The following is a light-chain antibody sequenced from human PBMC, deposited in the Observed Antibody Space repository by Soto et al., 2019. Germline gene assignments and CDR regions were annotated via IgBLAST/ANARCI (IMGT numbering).Light chain of an antibody. V-gene: IGLV3-21*04. CDR1: NIGSKS. J-gene: IGLJ1*01. CDR3: QGWDSSSDHYV. Sequence: SYELTQPPSVSVAPGKTARITCGGNNIGSKSEHWYQQKPGQAPVLVIYYDSDRPSGIPERFSGSNSGNTATLTISRVEAGDEADYYCQGWDSSSDHYVFGTGTKLTVL. CDR2: YDS.